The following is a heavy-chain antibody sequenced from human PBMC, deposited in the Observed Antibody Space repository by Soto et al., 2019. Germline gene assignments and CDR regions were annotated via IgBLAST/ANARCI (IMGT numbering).Heavy chain of an antibody. J-gene: IGHJ4*02. CDR1: GYTFTSYY. V-gene: IGHV1-46*01. CDR3: ARDLSPLHYGGNSEGDY. CDR2: INPSGGST. D-gene: IGHD4-17*01. Sequence: ASVKVSCKASGYTFTSYYMHWVRQAPGQGLEWMGIINPSGGSTSYAQKFQGRVTMTRDTSTSTVYMELSSLRSEDTAVYYCARDLSPLHYGGNSEGDYWGQGTLVTV.